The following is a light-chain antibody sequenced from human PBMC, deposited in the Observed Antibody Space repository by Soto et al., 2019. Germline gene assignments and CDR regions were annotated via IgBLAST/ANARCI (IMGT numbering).Light chain of an antibody. CDR2: DAS. CDR1: QDISNY. V-gene: IGKV1-33*01. J-gene: IGKJ5*01. CDR3: QQYGSSIT. Sequence: DIQMTQSPSSLSASVGDRVTITFQASQDISNYLNWYQQKLGKAPKLLIYDASNLETGVPSRFSGSGSGTDFTFTISSLQPEDFAVYYCQQYGSSITFGQGTRLEIK.